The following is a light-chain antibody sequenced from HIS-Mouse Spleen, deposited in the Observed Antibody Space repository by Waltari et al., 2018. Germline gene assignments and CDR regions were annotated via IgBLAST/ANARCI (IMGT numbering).Light chain of an antibody. Sequence: QSALTQPPSASGSPGQSVTISCTGTSSDVGGYNYVSWYQQHPGKAPKLMIYEVSKRPSGGPDRFSGSKSGNTAYLTVSGLQAEDEADYYCSSYAGSNNLVFGGGTKLTVL. J-gene: IGLJ2*01. CDR1: SSDVGGYNY. CDR3: SSYAGSNNLV. CDR2: EVS. V-gene: IGLV2-8*01.